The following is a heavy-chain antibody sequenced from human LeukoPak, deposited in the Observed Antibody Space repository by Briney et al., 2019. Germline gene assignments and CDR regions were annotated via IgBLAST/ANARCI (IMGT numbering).Heavy chain of an antibody. CDR2: ISAYNGKT. J-gene: IGHJ5*02. D-gene: IGHD3-9*01. CDR3: ARSSTTTYYDILTGYYDLNWFDP. CDR1: GYTFTSYG. V-gene: IGHV1-18*04. Sequence: GASVKVSCKASGYTFTSYGISGVRQAPGQGLGGMGWISAYNGKTNDEQKLQGRVTMTTDTSTSTAYMELRSLRSEDTAVYYCARSSTTTYYDILTGYYDLNWFDPWGQGTLVTVSS.